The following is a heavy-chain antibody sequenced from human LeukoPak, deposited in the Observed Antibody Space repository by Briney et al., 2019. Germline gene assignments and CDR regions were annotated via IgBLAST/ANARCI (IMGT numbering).Heavy chain of an antibody. D-gene: IGHD3-10*01. Sequence: GSLRLSCAASGFTFSSYGMHWVRQAPGKGLEWVAFIRYDGSNKYYAGSVKGRFTISRDNSKNTLYLQMNSLRAEDTAVYYCAKDRRAGSYDYWGQGTLVTVSS. J-gene: IGHJ4*02. CDR1: GFTFSSYG. V-gene: IGHV3-30*02. CDR2: IRYDGSNK. CDR3: AKDRRAGSYDY.